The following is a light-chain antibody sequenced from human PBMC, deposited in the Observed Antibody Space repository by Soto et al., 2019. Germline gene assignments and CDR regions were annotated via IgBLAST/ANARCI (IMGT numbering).Light chain of an antibody. J-gene: IGLJ1*01. Sequence: QSALTQPPSASGSPGQSVAISCTGTSSDVGGYNYVSWYQQHPGKAPKLMIYEVNKRPSGVPDRFSGSKSGNTASLTVSGLQAEDEADYYCSSYTSISTLVFGSGTKLTVL. CDR2: EVN. CDR3: SSYTSISTLV. V-gene: IGLV2-8*01. CDR1: SSDVGGYNY.